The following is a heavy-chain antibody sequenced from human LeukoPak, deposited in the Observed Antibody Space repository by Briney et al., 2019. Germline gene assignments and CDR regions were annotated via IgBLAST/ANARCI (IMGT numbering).Heavy chain of an antibody. CDR1: GFTFSSYA. Sequence: PGGSLRLSCAASGFTFSSYAMSWVRQAPGKGLEWVSTISGSVAITYYADSVKGRFTISRDNSKNTLFLQMNNLRDEDTAVYYCAKGEAFTGSYGDYWGQGTLVAVSS. CDR2: ISGSVAIT. D-gene: IGHD1-26*01. J-gene: IGHJ4*02. CDR3: AKGEAFTGSYGDY. V-gene: IGHV3-23*01.